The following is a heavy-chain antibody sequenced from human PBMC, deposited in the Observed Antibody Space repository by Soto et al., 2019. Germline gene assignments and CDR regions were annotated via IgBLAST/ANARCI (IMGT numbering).Heavy chain of an antibody. Sequence: QVQLVESGGGLVKPGGSLRLSCAVSGFNFSDYYMTWIRQAPGKGLEWISYISTNSRYIKYADSIKGRFTISRDNAKSSLYLQMNSLRAEDTAIYYCARGLGGSYFIAYWGQGTLVNVSS. D-gene: IGHD3-10*01. J-gene: IGHJ4*02. CDR2: ISTNSRYI. CDR1: GFNFSDYY. CDR3: ARGLGGSYFIAY. V-gene: IGHV3-11*06.